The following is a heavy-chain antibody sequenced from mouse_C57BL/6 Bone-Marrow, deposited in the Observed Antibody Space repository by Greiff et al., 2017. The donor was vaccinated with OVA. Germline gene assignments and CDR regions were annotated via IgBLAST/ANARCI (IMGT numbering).Heavy chain of an antibody. CDR3: TTGGNYEG. V-gene: IGHV14-4*01. CDR1: GFNIKDDY. J-gene: IGHJ3*02. Sequence: EVQGVESGAELVRPGASVKLSCTASGFNIKDDYMHWVKQRPEQGLEWIGWIDPENGDTEYASKFQGKATITADTSSNTAYLQLSSLTSEDTAVYYCTTGGNYEGWGQGTLVTVSA. D-gene: IGHD2-1*01. CDR2: IDPENGDT.